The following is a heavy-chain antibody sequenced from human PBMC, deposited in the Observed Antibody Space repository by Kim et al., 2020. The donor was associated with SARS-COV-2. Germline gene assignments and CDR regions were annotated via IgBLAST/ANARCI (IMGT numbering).Heavy chain of an antibody. J-gene: IGHJ4*02. CDR2: REK. CDR3: ARGWIAGAY. Sequence: REKCYVDSVKGRFTISRDNAKNSLYLQMNSRRAEDTAVYYCARGWIAGAYWGQGTLVTVSS. V-gene: IGHV3-7*04. D-gene: IGHD5-12*01.